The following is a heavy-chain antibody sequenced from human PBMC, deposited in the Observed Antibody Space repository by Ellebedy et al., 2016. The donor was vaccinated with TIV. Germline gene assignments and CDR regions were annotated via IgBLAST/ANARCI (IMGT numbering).Heavy chain of an antibody. CDR1: GYTFSNYF. Sequence: AASVKVSCKASGYTFSNYFVHWVRQAPGQGLEWMGIINPSGGSTTYAQKLQGRLTMTRDTSTSTVYMELSSLRSEDTAVYYCARDPYDFWSGYFHYFDYWGQGTLVTVSS. D-gene: IGHD3-3*01. CDR3: ARDPYDFWSGYFHYFDY. J-gene: IGHJ4*02. CDR2: INPSGGST. V-gene: IGHV1-46*04.